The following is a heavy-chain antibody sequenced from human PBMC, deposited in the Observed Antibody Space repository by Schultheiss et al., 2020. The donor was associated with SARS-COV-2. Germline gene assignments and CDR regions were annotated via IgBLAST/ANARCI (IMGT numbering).Heavy chain of an antibody. CDR1: GFTFSSYA. Sequence: GGSLRLSCAASGFTFSSYAMSWVRQAPGKGLEWVSAISGSGGSTYYADSVKGRFTISRDNAKNSLDLQMSSLRAEDTAVYYCARDPGVSVVVMTGLFDYWGQGTLVTVSS. J-gene: IGHJ4*02. CDR3: ARDPGVSVVVMTGLFDY. V-gene: IGHV3-23*01. CDR2: ISGSGGST. D-gene: IGHD2-21*01.